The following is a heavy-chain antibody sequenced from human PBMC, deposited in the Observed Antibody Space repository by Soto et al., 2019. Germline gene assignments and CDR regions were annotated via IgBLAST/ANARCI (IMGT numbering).Heavy chain of an antibody. CDR2: IYHSGST. CDR1: GGSISSGGYS. J-gene: IGHJ4*02. V-gene: IGHV4-30-2*01. CDR3: ASAPYYDRSRYLDY. D-gene: IGHD3-22*01. Sequence: QLQLQESGSGLVKPSQTLSLTCAVSGGSISSGGYSWSWIRQPPGKGLEWIGYIYHSGSTYYNPSPNSRVTXXVXRXKTQFSLKLSSVTAADTAVHYWASAPYYDRSRYLDYWGQGTLVTVSS.